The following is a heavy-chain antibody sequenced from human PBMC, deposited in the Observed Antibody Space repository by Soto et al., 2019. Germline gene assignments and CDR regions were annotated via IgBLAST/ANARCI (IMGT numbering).Heavy chain of an antibody. Sequence: SVKVSCKASGGTFSSYAISWVRQAPGQGLEWMGEIIPIFGTANYAQKFQGRVTITADESTSTAYMELSSLRSEDTAVYYCARAASLMLDDYRYYFDYWGQGTLVTFPS. CDR1: GGTFSSYA. J-gene: IGHJ4*02. CDR3: ARAASLMLDDYRYYFDY. V-gene: IGHV1-69*13. CDR2: IIPIFGTA. D-gene: IGHD4-17*01.